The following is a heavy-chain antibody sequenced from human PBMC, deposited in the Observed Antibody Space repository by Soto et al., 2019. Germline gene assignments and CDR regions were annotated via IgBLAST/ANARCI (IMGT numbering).Heavy chain of an antibody. CDR2: IKSKTDGGTT. Sequence: GGSLRLSCVVSGFTFSDVWMSWVPQAPGKGLEWVGSIKSKTDGGTTNYAAPVKGRFTISRDDSKNTLYLQMNSLKTEDTAVYFCSTPPISLWGQGTLVTVSS. D-gene: IGHD3-3*02. CDR1: GFTFSDVW. V-gene: IGHV3-15*01. J-gene: IGHJ4*02. CDR3: STPPISL.